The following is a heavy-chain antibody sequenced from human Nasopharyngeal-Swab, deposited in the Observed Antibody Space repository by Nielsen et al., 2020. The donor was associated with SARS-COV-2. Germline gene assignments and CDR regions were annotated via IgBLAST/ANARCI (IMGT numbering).Heavy chain of an antibody. CDR3: VRDRELGY. D-gene: IGHD1-26*01. CDR1: GGSISIYY. CDR2: VYDSGST. Sequence: SETLSLTCSVPGGSISIYYWNWIRQPPGKGLEWIGYVYDSGSTKYNPSLQSRVTISVDTSKNQFSLELTSVTAADTAVYYCVRDRELGYWGQGTLVTVSS. J-gene: IGHJ4*02. V-gene: IGHV4-59*01.